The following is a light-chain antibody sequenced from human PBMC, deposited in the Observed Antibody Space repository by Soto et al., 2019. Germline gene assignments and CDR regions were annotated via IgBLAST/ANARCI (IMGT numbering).Light chain of an antibody. CDR2: TND. CDR3: AAWDDSLSGPV. J-gene: IGLJ3*02. V-gene: IGLV1-47*02. Sequence: QSVLTQPPSASRTPGQRGTISCSGSSSNIGRNPVYWYQQVPGTAPKLLFYTNDQRPSGVPDRFSGSKSGTSASLAISGLRSEAEADYYCAAWDDSLSGPVFGGGTKLTVL. CDR1: SSNIGRNP.